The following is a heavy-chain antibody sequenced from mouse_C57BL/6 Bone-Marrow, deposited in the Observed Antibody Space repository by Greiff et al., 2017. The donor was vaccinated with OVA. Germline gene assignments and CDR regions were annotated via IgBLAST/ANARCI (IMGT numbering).Heavy chain of an antibody. J-gene: IGHJ3*01. CDR1: GFTFSSYA. CDR3: ARVYGYSNYGPWFAY. CDR2: ISDGGSYT. V-gene: IGHV5-4*03. Sequence: EVKLMESGGGLVKPGGSLKLSCAASGFTFSSYAMSWVRQTPEKRLEWVATISDGGSYTYYPDNVKGRFTISRDNAKNNLYLQMSHLKSEDTAMYYCARVYGYSNYGPWFAYWGQGTLVTVSA. D-gene: IGHD2-5*01.